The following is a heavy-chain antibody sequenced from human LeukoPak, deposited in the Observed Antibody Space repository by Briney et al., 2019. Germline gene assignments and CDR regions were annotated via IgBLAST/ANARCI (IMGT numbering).Heavy chain of an antibody. CDR2: ITSSGSAI. J-gene: IGHJ4*02. CDR3: ARGSKSYGDYIRSRIHHFDY. V-gene: IGHV3-48*03. CDR1: GFTFSNFE. D-gene: IGHD4-17*01. Sequence: GGSLRLSCAASGFTFSNFEMNWVRQAPGKGLEWVSYITSSGSAIYYADSVKGRFTISRDNAKNSLSLQMNGLRADDTAVYYCARGSKSYGDYIRSRIHHFDYWGQGTLVTVSS.